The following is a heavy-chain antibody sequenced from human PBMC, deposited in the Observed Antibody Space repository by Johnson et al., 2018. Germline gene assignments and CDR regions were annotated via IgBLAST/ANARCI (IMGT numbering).Heavy chain of an antibody. V-gene: IGHV1-69*01. D-gene: IGHD3-10*01. Sequence: VQLVESGAEVKKXGSSXKVXCKASGGTFSSYAISWVRQDPGQGLAWLGGHITNFCTANYAQRFQGRVTITADESTRTAHMELSSLRSEDTAVDKCAKWVRGATSLRNYYGMDVWGQGTTVTVSS. CDR2: HITNFCTA. CDR1: GGTFSSYA. J-gene: IGHJ6*02. CDR3: AKWVRGATSLRNYYGMDV.